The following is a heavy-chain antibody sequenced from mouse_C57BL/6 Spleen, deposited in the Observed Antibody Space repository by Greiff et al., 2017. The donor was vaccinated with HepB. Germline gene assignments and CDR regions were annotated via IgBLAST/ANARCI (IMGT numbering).Heavy chain of an antibody. CDR2: IDPSDSYT. CDR3: ARRELRLGDY. Sequence: VQLQQPGAELVKPGASVKLSCKASGYTFTSYWMQWVKQRPGHGLEWIGEIDPSDSYTNYNQKFKGKATLTVDTSSSTAYMQLSSLTSEDSAVYYCARRELRLGDYWGQGTTLTVSS. J-gene: IGHJ2*01. D-gene: IGHD3-2*02. V-gene: IGHV1-50*01. CDR1: GYTFTSYW.